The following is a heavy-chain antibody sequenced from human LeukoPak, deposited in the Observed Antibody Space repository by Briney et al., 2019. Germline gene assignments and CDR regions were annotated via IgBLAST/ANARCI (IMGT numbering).Heavy chain of an antibody. V-gene: IGHV4-30-4*08. D-gene: IGHD2/OR15-2a*01. CDR3: ARDLSESYYFFY. J-gene: IGHJ4*02. CDR1: GGSISSGDYY. CDR2: IYYSGST. Sequence: NTSESLSLTCTVSGGSISSGDYYWSWIRQPPGKGLEWIGYIYYSGSTYYNPSLKSRVTISVDTSKDQCSLKLSSVTAADTAVYYFARDLSESYYFFYGGQGTLCTVSS.